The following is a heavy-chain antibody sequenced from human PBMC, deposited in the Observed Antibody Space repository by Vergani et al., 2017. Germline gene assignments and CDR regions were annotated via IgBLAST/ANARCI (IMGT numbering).Heavy chain of an antibody. D-gene: IGHD4-17*01. CDR2: ISAYKGNT. Sequence: QVQLVQSGAEVKKPGASVKVSCKASGYTFTSYGISWVRQAPGQGLEWMGWISAYKGNTNYAQKLQGGVTMTTDTSTSSAYMELRSLSSDDTAVYYCARAVRTTVTTSYYYGMDVWGQGTTVTVSS. CDR3: ARAVRTTVTTSYYYGMDV. CDR1: GYTFTSYG. J-gene: IGHJ6*02. V-gene: IGHV1-18*04.